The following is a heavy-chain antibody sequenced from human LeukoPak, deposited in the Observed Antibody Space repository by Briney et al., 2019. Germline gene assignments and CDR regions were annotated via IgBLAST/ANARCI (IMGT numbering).Heavy chain of an antibody. CDR1: GFTFSSFA. V-gene: IGHV3-30*04. Sequence: PGRSLRLSCAASGFTFSSFAMHWVRQAPSKGLEWVAVISYDGSNEYYADSVKGRFTLSRDNSRNTLYLQMNGLRADDTAVYYCATIDYYDSSGYVDVFDIWGQGTMVTVSS. CDR2: ISYDGSNE. D-gene: IGHD3-22*01. CDR3: ATIDYYDSSGYVDVFDI. J-gene: IGHJ3*02.